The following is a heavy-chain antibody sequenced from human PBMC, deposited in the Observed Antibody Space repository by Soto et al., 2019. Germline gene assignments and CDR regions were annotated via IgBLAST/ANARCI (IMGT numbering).Heavy chain of an antibody. D-gene: IGHD3-9*01. Sequence: QVQLQESGPGQVKPSETLSLTCTISGGSISVYYWSWIRQSPGQGLEWIGYIYDSGSPYYNPSLKTRVTISADTSKNQISLKLTSATAADTAVYFCARGVGSSPPRYWGRGTLVTVPS. J-gene: IGHJ4*02. V-gene: IGHV4-59*01. CDR1: GGSISVYY. CDR2: IYDSGSP. CDR3: ARGVGSSPPRY.